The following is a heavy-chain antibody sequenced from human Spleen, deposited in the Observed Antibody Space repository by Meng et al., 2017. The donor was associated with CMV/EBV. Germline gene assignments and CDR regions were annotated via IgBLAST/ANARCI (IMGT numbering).Heavy chain of an antibody. V-gene: IGHV4-39*07. CDR1: GGSISSSSYY. Sequence: PPLQESGPGLVKPSETLSLTCTVSGGSISSSSYYWGWIRQPPGKGLEWIGSIYYSGSTYYNPSLKSRVTISVDTSKNQFSLKLSSVTAADTAVYYCARAPITMVRGYMLGWGQGTLVTVSS. J-gene: IGHJ4*02. CDR3: ARAPITMVRGYMLG. CDR2: IYYSGST. D-gene: IGHD3-10*01.